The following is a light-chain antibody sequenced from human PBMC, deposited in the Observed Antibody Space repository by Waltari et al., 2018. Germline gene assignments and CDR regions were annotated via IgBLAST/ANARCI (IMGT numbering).Light chain of an antibody. CDR2: DVS. J-gene: IGLJ6*01. Sequence: QSALTQPASVSGSPGQSITISCTGTRSDIGGYNHVSWYQQHPGKVPNPIIYDVSGRPAGVSNRFAGSKSGNTASLTISGLQAEDEADYYCSSYTSSTTNVFGSGTKVTVL. CDR1: RSDIGGYNH. V-gene: IGLV2-14*03. CDR3: SSYTSSTTNV.